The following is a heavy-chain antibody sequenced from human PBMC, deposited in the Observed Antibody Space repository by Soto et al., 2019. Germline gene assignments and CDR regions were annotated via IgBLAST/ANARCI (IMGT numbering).Heavy chain of an antibody. J-gene: IGHJ4*02. CDR1: GYTFTSYG. CDR2: ISGYNGNT. CDR3: AREDSSGYKGGCRY. Sequence: QVQLVQSGGEVKKPGASVKVSCKASGYTFTSYGISWVRQAPGQGLEWMGWISGYNGNTNYTQKLQGRVTMTTDTSTSTAYMELRSLRSDDTAVYYCAREDSSGYKGGCRYWGQGTLVTVSS. D-gene: IGHD3-22*01. V-gene: IGHV1-18*01.